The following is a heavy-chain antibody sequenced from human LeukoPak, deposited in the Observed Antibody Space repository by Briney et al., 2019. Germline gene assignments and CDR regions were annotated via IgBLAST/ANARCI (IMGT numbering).Heavy chain of an antibody. CDR3: CGSGWFAGPFGY. Sequence: SETLSLTCSVSGGSITKNGYYWGWIRQSPETGLEWIGSMHYSGSTYYNPSLNSRVTISVDTSKNQFSLKLTSVTAADAAVYYCCGSGWFAGPFGYWGQGALVTVSS. CDR1: GGSITKNGYY. CDR2: MHYSGST. V-gene: IGHV4-39*07. D-gene: IGHD6-19*01. J-gene: IGHJ4*02.